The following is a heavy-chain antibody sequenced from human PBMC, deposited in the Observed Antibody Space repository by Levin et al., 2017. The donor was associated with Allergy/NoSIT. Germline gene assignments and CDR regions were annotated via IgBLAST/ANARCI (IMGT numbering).Heavy chain of an antibody. CDR3: AAGGRTTVNPPLDY. V-gene: IGHV1-58*01. J-gene: IGHJ4*02. CDR1: GFTFTSSA. Sequence: ASVKVSCKASGFTFTSSAVQWVRQARGQRLEWIGWIVVGSGNTNYAQKFQERVTITRDMSTSTAYMELSSLRSEDTAVYYCAAGGRTTVNPPLDYWGQGTLVTVSS. D-gene: IGHD4-11*01. CDR2: IVVGSGNT.